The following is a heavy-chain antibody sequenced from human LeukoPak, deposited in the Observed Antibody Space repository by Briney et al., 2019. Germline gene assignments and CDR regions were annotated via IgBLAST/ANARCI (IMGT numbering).Heavy chain of an antibody. Sequence: GGSLRLSCAASGFTFSSYAMSWVRQAPGEGLEWVSAISGSGGSTYYADSVKGRFTISRDNSKNSLYLQMNSLRAEDTAVYYCARVAPSGSYYNLDYWGQGTLVTVSS. J-gene: IGHJ4*02. CDR1: GFTFSSYA. D-gene: IGHD1-26*01. CDR3: ARVAPSGSYYNLDY. CDR2: ISGSGGST. V-gene: IGHV3-23*01.